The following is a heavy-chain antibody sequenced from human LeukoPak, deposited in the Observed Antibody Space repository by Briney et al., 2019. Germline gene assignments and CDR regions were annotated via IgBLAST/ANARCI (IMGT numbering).Heavy chain of an antibody. V-gene: IGHV4-34*01. CDR2: INHSGST. J-gene: IGHJ6*02. CDR1: GDSISSYY. CDR3: AREVLGYYYGMDV. D-gene: IGHD2-8*02. Sequence: SETLSLTCTVSGDSISSYYWSWIRQPPGKGLEWIGEINHSGSTNYNPSLKSRVTISVDTSKNQFSLKLSSVTAADTAVYYCAREVLGYYYGMDVWGQGTTVTVSS.